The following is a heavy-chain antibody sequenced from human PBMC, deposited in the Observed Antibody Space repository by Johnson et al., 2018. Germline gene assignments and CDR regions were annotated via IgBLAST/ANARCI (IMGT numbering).Heavy chain of an antibody. D-gene: IGHD3-9*01. V-gene: IGHV3-30*18. CDR3: AKDQRFFDWFQTQSEPYGMDV. CDR1: GFTFSSYG. J-gene: IGHJ6*02. CDR2: ISYDGSNK. Sequence: VHLVETGGGVVQPGRSLRLSCAASGFTFSSYGMHWVRQAPGKGLEWVAVISYDGSNKSSADYGKGRFTISRNNSKNTLYLQMNSLRVKDTAVYYCAKDQRFFDWFQTQSEPYGMDVWGQGTTVTVSS.